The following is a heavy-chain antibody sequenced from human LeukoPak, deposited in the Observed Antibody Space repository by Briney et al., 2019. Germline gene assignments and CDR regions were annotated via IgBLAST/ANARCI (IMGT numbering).Heavy chain of an antibody. J-gene: IGHJ4*02. D-gene: IGHD4-23*01. CDR3: ARDPGGNSDLSY. CDR2: INPNSGGT. Sequence: ASVKVSCKASGYTFTGYYMHWVRQAPGQGLEWMGWINPNSGGTNYAQKFQGRVTMTRDTSINTAYMELSRLRSDDTAVYYCARDPGGNSDLSYWGQGTLVTVSS. CDR1: GYTFTGYY. V-gene: IGHV1-2*02.